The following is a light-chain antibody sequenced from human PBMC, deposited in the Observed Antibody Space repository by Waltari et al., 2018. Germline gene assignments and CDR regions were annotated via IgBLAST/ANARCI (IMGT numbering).Light chain of an antibody. CDR2: EGS. Sequence: QSALTQPASVSGSPGQAITIPCTGTSSDGGNYNLVSWYQQHPGKAPQLIICEGSKRPSGVSNRFSGSKFGNTASLTISGLQAEDEADYYCCSYAAYSPVLFGGGTKVTVL. J-gene: IGLJ2*01. CDR3: CSYAAYSPVL. CDR1: SSDGGNYNL. V-gene: IGLV2-23*01.